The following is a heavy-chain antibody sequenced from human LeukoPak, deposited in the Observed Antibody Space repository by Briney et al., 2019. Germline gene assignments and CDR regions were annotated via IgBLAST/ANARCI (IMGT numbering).Heavy chain of an antibody. CDR2: INDSGVT. D-gene: IGHD2-2*01. CDR3: ARRLVDSSASQVSDH. Sequence: SETLSLTRAVYGGSFSCYYWSWIRQSPGEGLEWIGEINDSGVTNCNPSLESRVILSVDTSKNQFSLRLSSVTAADTAVYYCARRLVDSSASQVSDHWGQGTLVTVSS. J-gene: IGHJ1*01. CDR1: GGSFSCYY. V-gene: IGHV4-34*01.